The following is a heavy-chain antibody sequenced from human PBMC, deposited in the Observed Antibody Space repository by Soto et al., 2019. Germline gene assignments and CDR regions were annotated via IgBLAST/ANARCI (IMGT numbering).Heavy chain of an antibody. Sequence: ETLSLTCTVSGGSISSYYWSWVRQAPGKGLEWVANIKEDGSEKYYVDSVKGRFTISRDNAKNSLYLQMNSLRAEDTAVYHCARWKVHEEHFDFWGQGTLVTVSS. CDR1: GGSISSYY. J-gene: IGHJ4*02. V-gene: IGHV3-7*01. D-gene: IGHD1-1*01. CDR2: IKEDGSEK. CDR3: ARWKVHEEHFDF.